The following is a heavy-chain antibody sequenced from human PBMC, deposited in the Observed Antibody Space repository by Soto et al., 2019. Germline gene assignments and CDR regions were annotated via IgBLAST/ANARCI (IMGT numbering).Heavy chain of an antibody. Sequence: LRLSCAASGFTFRSFTMTWVRQAPGKELEWVSTISSNSAYIYYTDALRSRFTISRDTAKNSLHLQMNSLRAEDMAVYYCTRDATRVSGSRGLFDPWGPGTLVTVS. J-gene: IGHJ5*02. CDR2: ISSNSAYI. V-gene: IGHV3-21*01. CDR3: TRDATRVSGSRGLFDP. CDR1: GFTFRSFT. D-gene: IGHD6-25*01.